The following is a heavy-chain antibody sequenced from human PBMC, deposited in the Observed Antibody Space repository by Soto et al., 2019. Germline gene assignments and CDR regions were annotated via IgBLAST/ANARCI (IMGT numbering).Heavy chain of an antibody. J-gene: IGHJ4*02. CDR3: ARQGAVGYCSSTSCYFGY. D-gene: IGHD2-2*01. CDR2: IYPGDSDT. Sequence: GESLTLSCTCSGYSFTSYWICWVRQMPGKGLEWMGIIYPGDSDTRYSPSFQGQVTISADKSISTAYLQWSSLKASDTAMYYCARQGAVGYCSSTSCYFGYWGQGTLVTVS. V-gene: IGHV5-51*01. CDR1: GYSFTSYW.